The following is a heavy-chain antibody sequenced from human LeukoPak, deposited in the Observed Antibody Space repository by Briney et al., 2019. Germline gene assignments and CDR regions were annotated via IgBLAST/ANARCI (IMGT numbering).Heavy chain of an antibody. D-gene: IGHD3-3*01. CDR2: ISGSGGST. V-gene: IGHV3-23*01. J-gene: IGHJ6*03. CDR1: GFTFSSYA. CDR3: AKGRAIFGVADYYCMDV. Sequence: GGSLRLSCAASGFTFSSYAMNWVRQAPGKGLEWVSAISGSGGSTYYADSVKGRFTISRDNSKNTLYLQMNSLRAEDTAVYYCAKGRAIFGVADYYCMDVWGKGTTVTVSS.